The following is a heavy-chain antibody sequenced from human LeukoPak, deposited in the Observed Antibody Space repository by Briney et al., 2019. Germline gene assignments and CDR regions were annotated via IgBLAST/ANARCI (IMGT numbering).Heavy chain of an antibody. CDR3: ARGGSGSYYADY. CDR1: GFTVSSNY. J-gene: IGHJ4*02. Sequence: GGSLRLSCAASGFTVSSNYMSWVRQAPGKGLEWVSVIYSGGSTYYADSVKGRFTISRDNSKNTLYLQMSSLRAEDTAVYYCARGGSGSYYADYWGQGTLVTVSS. V-gene: IGHV3-66*01. D-gene: IGHD3-10*01. CDR2: IYSGGST.